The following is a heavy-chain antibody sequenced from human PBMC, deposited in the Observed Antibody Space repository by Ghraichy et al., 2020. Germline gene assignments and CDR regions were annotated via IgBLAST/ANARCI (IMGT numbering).Heavy chain of an antibody. V-gene: IGHV3-30-3*01. CDR2: ISYDGTNK. CDR1: GFTFSTYA. Sequence: GGSLRLSCAASGFTFSTYAMHWVRQAPGKGLEWVAVISYDGTNKYYADFVKGRFTISRDNSKNTLYLQMNSLRAEDTAVFYCARAKSFRDGENDYWGQGTLVTVSS. CDR3: ARAKSFRDGENDY. J-gene: IGHJ4*02. D-gene: IGHD3-10*01.